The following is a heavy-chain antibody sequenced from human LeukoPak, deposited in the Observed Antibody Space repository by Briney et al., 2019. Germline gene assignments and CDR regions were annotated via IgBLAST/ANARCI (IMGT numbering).Heavy chain of an antibody. D-gene: IGHD2-2*01. Sequence: SETLSLTCIASGGSFISHHWSWIRQPPGKGLEWIGYIYYNGSTKYNPSLESRVTILVDTSKNQFSLKLSSVTAADTAMYYCARETNPKSGYCGSTSCYAFDIWGQGTVVTVSS. V-gene: IGHV4-59*11. CDR1: GGSFISHH. CDR3: ARETNPKSGYCGSTSCYAFDI. J-gene: IGHJ3*02. CDR2: IYYNGST.